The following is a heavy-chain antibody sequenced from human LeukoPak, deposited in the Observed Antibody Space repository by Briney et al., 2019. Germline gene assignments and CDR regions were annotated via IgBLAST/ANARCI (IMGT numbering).Heavy chain of an antibody. CDR3: AKDFDY. CDR1: GFTISSYW. Sequence: GGSLRLSCAASGFTISSYWMSWVRQAPGKGLEWVANIKKDGSEKYYVDSVKGRLTIFRDNAKNSLYLQMNSLRAEDTAVYYCAKDFDYWGQGTLVTVSS. CDR2: IKKDGSEK. J-gene: IGHJ4*02. V-gene: IGHV3-7*01.